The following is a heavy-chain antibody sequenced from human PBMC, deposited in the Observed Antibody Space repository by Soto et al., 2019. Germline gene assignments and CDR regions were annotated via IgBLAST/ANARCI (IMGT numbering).Heavy chain of an antibody. D-gene: IGHD3-10*01. CDR1: GGTFSSHV. V-gene: IGHV1-69*01. J-gene: IGHJ4*02. Sequence: QVQLVQSGAEVKKPGSSVKVSCKASGGTFSSHVFNWVRQAPGQGLEWMGGIMPIIGTANYAQKFQGRVTIPADESTSTAYVELSSLRSEDTAVYYCARDLEFRDGNISHLHYWGQGTLVTVSS. CDR3: ARDLEFRDGNISHLHY. CDR2: IMPIIGTA.